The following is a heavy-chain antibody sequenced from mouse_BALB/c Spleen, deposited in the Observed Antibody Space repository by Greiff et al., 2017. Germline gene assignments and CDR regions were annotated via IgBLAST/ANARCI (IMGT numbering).Heavy chain of an antibody. CDR3: ARDRDGNYVNYFDY. CDR1: GFTFSSYG. V-gene: IGHV5-6-3*01. Sequence: EVQVVESGGGLVQPGGSLKLSCAASGFTFSSYGMSWVRQTPDKRLELVATINSNGGSTYYPDSVKGRFTISRDNAKNTLYLQMSSLKSEDTAMYYCARDRDGNYVNYFDYWGQGTTLTVSS. J-gene: IGHJ2*01. D-gene: IGHD2-1*01. CDR2: INSNGGST.